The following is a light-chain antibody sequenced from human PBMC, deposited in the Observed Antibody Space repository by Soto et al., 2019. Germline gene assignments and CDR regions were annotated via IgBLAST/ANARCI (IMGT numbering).Light chain of an antibody. Sequence: EIVLTQSPGTLSLSPGERATLSCRASQSVSSIYLAWYQQKPGQAPRLLIYGASSRATGIPDRFSGSGSGTDFTLTISRLEPEDFAVYYCHQYGSSPLTFGGGTKVEIK. J-gene: IGKJ4*01. CDR2: GAS. CDR1: QSVSSIY. V-gene: IGKV3-20*01. CDR3: HQYGSSPLT.